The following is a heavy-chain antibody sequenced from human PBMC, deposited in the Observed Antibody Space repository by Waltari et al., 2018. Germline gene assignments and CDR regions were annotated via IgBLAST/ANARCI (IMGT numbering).Heavy chain of an antibody. CDR1: GYTFTDYY. V-gene: IGHV1-69-2*01. CDR2: VDPEDGEK. CDR3: ATWRITGTIGAFDI. D-gene: IGHD1-7*01. Sequence: EVQLVQSGAEVKKPGATVKISCKVSGYTFTDYYMHWLQQAPGKGLEWMGIVDPEDGEKIYAEKFQGRVTITADKATDTAYMELRSLRSEDTAVYYCATWRITGTIGAFDIWGQGTMVTVSS. J-gene: IGHJ3*02.